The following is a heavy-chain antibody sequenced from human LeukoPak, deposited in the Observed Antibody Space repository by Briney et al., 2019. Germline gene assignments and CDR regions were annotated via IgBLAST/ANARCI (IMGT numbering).Heavy chain of an antibody. CDR2: ISYDGSNK. Sequence: SGGSLRLSCAASGFTFSSYGMHWVRQAPGKGLEWVAVISYDGSNKYYADSVKGRFTISRDNSKNTLYLQMNSLRAEDTAVYYCAKDLGYCSGGSCWGQGTLVTVSS. CDR3: AKDLGYCSGGSC. V-gene: IGHV3-30*18. D-gene: IGHD2-15*01. CDR1: GFTFSSYG. J-gene: IGHJ4*02.